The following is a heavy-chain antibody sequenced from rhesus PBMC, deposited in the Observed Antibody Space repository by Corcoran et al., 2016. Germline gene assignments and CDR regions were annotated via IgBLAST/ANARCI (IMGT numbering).Heavy chain of an antibody. V-gene: IGHV4-147*01. J-gene: IGHJ4*01. CDR3: ARSRFGDTVGTVNFYLDY. D-gene: IGHD5-42*01. CDR2: IFVCSWNN. Sequence: QVQLQESGPGLVKPSETLSLTCAVSGASISSNYWSWIRQPPGTGLELLGYIFVCSWNNSHNPSRKSRVTSSKDTAKNQFSLKLSSVTAADTAVYYCARSRFGDTVGTVNFYLDYWGQGVLVTVSS. CDR1: GASISSNY.